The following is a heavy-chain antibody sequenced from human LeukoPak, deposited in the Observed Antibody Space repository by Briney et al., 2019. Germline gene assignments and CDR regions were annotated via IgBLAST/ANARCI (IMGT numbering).Heavy chain of an antibody. CDR2: IIPIFGTA. Sequence: ASVKLSCKASGGTFTSYAISWVRQAPGQGLEWMGGIIPIFGTANYAQKFQGRVTITSDESTSTTYMELSSLRSEHTAVYYCAREGLVVVPAATGSYYGMDVWGKGTTVTVSS. CDR3: AREGLVVVPAATGSYYGMDV. D-gene: IGHD2-2*01. V-gene: IGHV1-69*13. CDR1: GGTFTSYA. J-gene: IGHJ6*04.